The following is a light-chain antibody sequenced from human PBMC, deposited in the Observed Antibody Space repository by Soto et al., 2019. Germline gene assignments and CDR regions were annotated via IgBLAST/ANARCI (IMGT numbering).Light chain of an antibody. CDR1: ESVSSN. Sequence: EIVLTQSPATLSLSPGERATLSCRASESVSSNLAWYQQRPGQAPRLVIYGASNRATGIPARFSGGGSGTDFTLTISSLQSEDFAVYYCQQYNSWPPITFGQGTRLEIK. CDR3: QQYNSWPPIT. J-gene: IGKJ5*01. V-gene: IGKV3D-15*01. CDR2: GAS.